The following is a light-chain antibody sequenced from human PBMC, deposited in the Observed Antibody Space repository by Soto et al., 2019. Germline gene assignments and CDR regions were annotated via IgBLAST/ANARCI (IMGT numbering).Light chain of an antibody. V-gene: IGLV2-14*01. CDR2: EVS. J-gene: IGLJ1*01. Sequence: QSVLTQPASVSGSPGQSITISCTGTSRDVGNYKYVSWYEQHTGKAPKLMIYEVSNRPSGVSNRFSGSKSGNTASLTNSGVQAEEETDYYCFSYTRSATYGFGTGTKVTVL. CDR3: FSYTRSATYG. CDR1: SRDVGNYKY.